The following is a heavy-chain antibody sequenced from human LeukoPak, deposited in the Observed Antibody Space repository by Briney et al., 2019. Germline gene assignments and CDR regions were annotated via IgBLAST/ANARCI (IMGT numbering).Heavy chain of an antibody. V-gene: IGHV4-59*01. Sequence: SETLSLTCTVSGGSISSYYWSWIRQPPGKGLEWIGYIYYSGSTNCNPSLKSRVTISVDTSKNQFSLKLSSVTAADTAVYYCARGVIQLWTRYFDYWGQGTLVTVSS. CDR2: IYYSGST. CDR1: GGSISSYY. CDR3: ARGVIQLWTRYFDY. D-gene: IGHD5-18*01. J-gene: IGHJ4*02.